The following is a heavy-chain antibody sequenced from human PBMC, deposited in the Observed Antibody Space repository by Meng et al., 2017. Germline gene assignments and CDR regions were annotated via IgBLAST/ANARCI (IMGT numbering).Heavy chain of an antibody. CDR1: GFTVSSNY. J-gene: IGHJ3*02. D-gene: IGHD6-13*01. V-gene: IGHV3-66*02. CDR3: ARGPRYSSSWYDAFDI. Sequence: GESLKISCAASGFTVSSNYMSWVRQAPGKGLEWVSVIYSGGSTYYADSVKGRFTIPRDNSKNTLYLQMNSLRAEDTAVYYCARGPRYSSSWYDAFDIWGQGTMVTVSS. CDR2: IYSGGST.